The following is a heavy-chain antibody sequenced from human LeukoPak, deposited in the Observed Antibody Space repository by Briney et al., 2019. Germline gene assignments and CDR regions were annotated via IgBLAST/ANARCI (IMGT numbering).Heavy chain of an antibody. D-gene: IGHD7-27*01. CDR1: GFTFSSYA. Sequence: PGGSLRLSCAASGFTFSSYAMSWVRQAPGKGLEWVAIISYDGSSKYYADSVKGRFTISRDNSKNTLYLQMNSLRTEDTAVYYCTKDPLGYYFDYWGQGTLVTVSS. V-gene: IGHV3-30*18. J-gene: IGHJ4*02. CDR2: ISYDGSSK. CDR3: TKDPLGYYFDY.